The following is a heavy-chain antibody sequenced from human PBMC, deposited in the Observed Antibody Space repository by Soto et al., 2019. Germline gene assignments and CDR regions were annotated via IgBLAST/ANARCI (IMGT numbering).Heavy chain of an antibody. J-gene: IGHJ6*02. CDR2: IYYSGST. Sequence: PSETLSLTCTFSGGSISSYYWSWIRQPPGKGLEWIGYIYYSGSTNYNPSLKSRVTISVDTSKNQFSLKLSSVTAADTAVYYCAREAGAATPGGLSYYYYGMDVWGQGTTVTVSS. V-gene: IGHV4-59*01. CDR3: AREAGAATPGGLSYYYYGMDV. D-gene: IGHD6-13*01. CDR1: GGSISSYY.